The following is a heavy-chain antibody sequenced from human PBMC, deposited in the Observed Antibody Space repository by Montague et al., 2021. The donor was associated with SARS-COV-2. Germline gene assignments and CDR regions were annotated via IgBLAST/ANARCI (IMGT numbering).Heavy chain of an antibody. Sequence: TLSLTCTVSGDSLNNGGYYWSWVRQHPGKGLEWIGNIFHSGSTHFNPSLKCRITMSADTSSNQFSLHLSSVTAADTAVYFCARVGFYTESYYDYWGRGTLVTVSA. CDR2: IFHSGST. D-gene: IGHD1-26*01. J-gene: IGHJ4*02. V-gene: IGHV4-31*03. CDR1: GDSLNNGGYY. CDR3: ARVGFYTESYYDY.